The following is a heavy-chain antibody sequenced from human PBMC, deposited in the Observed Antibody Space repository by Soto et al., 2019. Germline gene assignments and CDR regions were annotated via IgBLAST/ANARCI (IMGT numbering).Heavy chain of an antibody. D-gene: IGHD6-19*01. V-gene: IGHV4-59*01. Sequence: NPSETLSLTCTVSGGSISTYYWRWIRHPPGKGLEWIGYIYYSGSTSYNPSLKSRVTISVDTSKNQFSLKLRSVTAADTAVYYCASDRSSGWDQGYGMDVWGQGTTVTVSS. CDR2: IYYSGST. CDR1: GGSISTYY. J-gene: IGHJ6*02. CDR3: ASDRSSGWDQGYGMDV.